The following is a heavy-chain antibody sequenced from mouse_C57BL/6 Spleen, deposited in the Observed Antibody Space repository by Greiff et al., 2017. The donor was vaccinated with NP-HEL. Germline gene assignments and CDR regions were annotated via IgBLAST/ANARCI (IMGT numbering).Heavy chain of an antibody. CDR3: ARSEDYYYGSSYYFDY. J-gene: IGHJ2*01. CDR1: GYTFTDYY. Sequence: QVQLQQSGAELVKPGASVKISCKASGYTFTDYYINWVKQRPGQGLEWIGKIGPGSGSTYYNEKFKGKATLTADKSSSTAYMQLSSLPSEDSAVYFCARSEDYYYGSSYYFDYWGQGTTLTVSS. CDR2: IGPGSGST. D-gene: IGHD1-1*01. V-gene: IGHV1-77*01.